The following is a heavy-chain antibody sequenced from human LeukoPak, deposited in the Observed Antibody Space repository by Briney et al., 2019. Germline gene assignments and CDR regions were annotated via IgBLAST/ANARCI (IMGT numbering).Heavy chain of an antibody. CDR3: ARVGGSYSFEYDY. V-gene: IGHV4-59*01. Sequence: SETLSLTCTLAGASISSSCWGWIRQPRGEGLGWLAYIYYSGSTNYNPPLKSRVTISADTSKNQFSLKLSSVTAADTAVYYCARVGGSYSFEYDYWGQGTLVTVSS. CDR2: IYYSGST. D-gene: IGHD1-26*01. J-gene: IGHJ4*02. CDR1: GASISSSC.